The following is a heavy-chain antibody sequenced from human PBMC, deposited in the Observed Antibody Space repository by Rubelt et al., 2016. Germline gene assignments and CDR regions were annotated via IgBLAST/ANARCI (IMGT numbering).Heavy chain of an antibody. Sequence: QVQLVQSGAEVKEPGASIKVSCKTSGYSFKRYAISWVRQAPGQGLEWMGWISTYNGDTRYAQNFQGRVTMTPDTSTSTAYMELRSLRSDDTAVYYCARDPTTRFTSTGWFDPWGQGTLVTVSS. J-gene: IGHJ5*02. CDR1: GYSFKRYA. V-gene: IGHV1-18*01. CDR3: ARDPTTRFTSTGWFDP. CDR2: ISTYNGDT. D-gene: IGHD5-12*01.